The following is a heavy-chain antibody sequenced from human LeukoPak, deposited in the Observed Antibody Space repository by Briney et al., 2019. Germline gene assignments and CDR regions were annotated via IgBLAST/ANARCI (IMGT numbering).Heavy chain of an antibody. CDR1: GFTFSDHY. J-gene: IGHJ4*02. D-gene: IGHD3-3*01. CDR2: TRNKANSYTT. Sequence: PGGSLRLSCAASGFTFSDHYMDWVRQAPGKGLEWVGRTRNKANSYTTEYAASVKGSFTISRDDSKNSLYLQMSSLKTEDTAVYYCTTVFPWYYDFWSGYCFDYWGQGTLVTVSS. V-gene: IGHV3-72*01. CDR3: TTVFPWYYDFWSGYCFDY.